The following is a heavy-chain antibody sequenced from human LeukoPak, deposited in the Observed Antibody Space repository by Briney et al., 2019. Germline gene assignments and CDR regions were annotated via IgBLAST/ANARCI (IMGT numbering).Heavy chain of an antibody. CDR1: GGSISSSSYY. Sequence: PSQTLSLTCAVSGGSISSSSYYWGWIRQPPGKGLEWIGSIYYSGSTYYNPSLKSRVTISVDTSKNQFFLKLSSVTAADTAVYYCARQILGRGGLRLGELSLGNYYYGMDVWGQGTTVTVSS. D-gene: IGHD3-16*02. V-gene: IGHV4-39*01. CDR3: ARQILGRGGLRLGELSLGNYYYGMDV. J-gene: IGHJ6*02. CDR2: IYYSGST.